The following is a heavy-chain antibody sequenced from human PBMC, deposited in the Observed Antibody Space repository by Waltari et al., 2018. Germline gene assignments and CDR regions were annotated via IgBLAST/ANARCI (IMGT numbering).Heavy chain of an antibody. CDR2: IYYSGST. D-gene: IGHD3-22*01. Sequence: QVQLQESGPGLVKPSETLSLTCTVSGGSISSHYWSWIRQPPGKGLEWIGYIYYSGSTNYNPSLKGRGTISVDTSKNQFSLKLSSVTAADTAVYYCARGLYYYDSSGHQRFDPWGQGTLVTVSS. CDR1: GGSISSHY. J-gene: IGHJ5*02. CDR3: ARGLYYYDSSGHQRFDP. V-gene: IGHV4-59*11.